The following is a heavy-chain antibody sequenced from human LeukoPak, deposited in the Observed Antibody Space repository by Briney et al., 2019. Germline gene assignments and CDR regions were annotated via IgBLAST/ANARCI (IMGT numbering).Heavy chain of an antibody. CDR2: IYYSGST. D-gene: IGHD3-3*01. V-gene: IGHV4-61*01. CDR1: GYSISSGYY. Sequence: SETLSLTCTVSGYSISSGYYWGWIRQPPGKGLEWIGYIYYSGSTNYNPSLKSRVTISVDTSKNQFSLKLSSVTAADTAVYYCARESKPYYDFWSGYNGWFDPWGQGTLVTVSS. CDR3: ARESKPYYDFWSGYNGWFDP. J-gene: IGHJ5*02.